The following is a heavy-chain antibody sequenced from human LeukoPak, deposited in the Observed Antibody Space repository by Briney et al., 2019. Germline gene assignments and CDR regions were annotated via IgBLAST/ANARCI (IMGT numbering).Heavy chain of an antibody. V-gene: IGHV3-30*02. CDR1: GFTFSSYG. CDR2: IRYDGSNK. J-gene: IGHJ4*02. Sequence: GGSLRLSCAASGFTFSSYGMHWVRQAPGKGLEWVAFIRYDGSNKYYADSVKGRFTISRDNSKNTLYLQMNSLRAEDTAVYYCAKSDSIVVVPAATTGDYWGQGTLVTVSS. CDR3: AKSDSIVVVPAATTGDY. D-gene: IGHD2-2*01.